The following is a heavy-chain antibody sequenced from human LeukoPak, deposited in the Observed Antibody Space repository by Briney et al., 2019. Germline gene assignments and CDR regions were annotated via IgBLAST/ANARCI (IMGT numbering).Heavy chain of an antibody. CDR2: IYYSGST. J-gene: IGHJ4*02. Sequence: PSETLSLTCTVSGGSISGSSYYWGWIRQPPGKGLEWIGSIYYSGSTYYNPSLKSRVTISVDTSKNQFSLKLSSVTAADTAVYYCARDLLPLYYDSSGYYDYWGQGTLVTVSS. CDR3: ARDLLPLYYDSSGYYDY. V-gene: IGHV4-39*07. CDR1: GGSISGSSYY. D-gene: IGHD3-22*01.